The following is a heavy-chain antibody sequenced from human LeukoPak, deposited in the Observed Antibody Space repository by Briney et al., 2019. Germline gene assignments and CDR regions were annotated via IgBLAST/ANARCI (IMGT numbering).Heavy chain of an antibody. D-gene: IGHD5-24*01. J-gene: IGHJ4*02. CDR1: GGSISSSSYY. CDR3: ARRTRGDSYNIFDY. Sequence: PSETLSLTCTVSGGSISSSSYYWGWIRQPPGKGLEWIGSIYYSGSTYYNPSLKSRVTISVDTSKNQFSLKLSSVTAADTAVYYCARRTRGDSYNIFDYWGQGTLVTVSS. V-gene: IGHV4-39*01. CDR2: IYYSGST.